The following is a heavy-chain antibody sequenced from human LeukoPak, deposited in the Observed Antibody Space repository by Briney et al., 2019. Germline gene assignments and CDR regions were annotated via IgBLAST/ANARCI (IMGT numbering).Heavy chain of an antibody. D-gene: IGHD3-3*01. V-gene: IGHV4-4*07. CDR2: IYTSGST. Sequence: SETLSLTCTVSGGSISSYCWNWIRQPAGKGLEWIGRIYTSGSTNYNPSLKSRVTISVDTSKNQFSLKLSAVTAADTAVYYCARAVESSEGGFDYWGQGTLVTVSS. J-gene: IGHJ4*02. CDR3: ARAVESSEGGFDY. CDR1: GGSISSYC.